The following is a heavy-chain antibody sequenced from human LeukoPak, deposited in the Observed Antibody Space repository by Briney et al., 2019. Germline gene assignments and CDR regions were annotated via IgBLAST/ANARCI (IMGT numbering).Heavy chain of an antibody. CDR3: ARVTVWGSYRYIDY. D-gene: IGHD3-16*02. V-gene: IGHV4-59*11. CDR1: GGSISSHY. CDR2: IYYSGST. J-gene: IGHJ4*02. Sequence: PSETLSLTCTVSGGSISSHYWSWIRQTPGKGLEWIGYIYYSGSTNYNPSLKSRVTISVDTSKNQFSLKLSSMTAADTAVYYCARVTVWGSYRYIDYWGQGTLVTVSS.